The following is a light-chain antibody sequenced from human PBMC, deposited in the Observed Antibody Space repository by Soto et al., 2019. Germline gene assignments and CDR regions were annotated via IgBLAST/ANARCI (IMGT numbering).Light chain of an antibody. CDR1: SSDVGSYRF. CDR3: SSYAGNNNVI. V-gene: IGLV2-8*01. J-gene: IGLJ2*01. Sequence: QSALTEPPSASGSPGQSVTISCTGTSSDVGSYRFVSWYQQHPGKAPKLLIYEVSKRPSGVPDRFSASTSGNTASLTVSGLQADDEADYYCSSYAGNNNVIFGGGTKVTLL. CDR2: EVS.